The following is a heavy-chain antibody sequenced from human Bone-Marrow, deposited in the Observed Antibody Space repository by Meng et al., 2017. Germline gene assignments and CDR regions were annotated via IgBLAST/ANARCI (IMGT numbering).Heavy chain of an antibody. D-gene: IGHD1-26*01. CDR2: IWYDGSNK. J-gene: IGHJ4*02. CDR3: ARVGYSGSCYFDY. V-gene: IGHV3-33*01. Sequence: GSRKISCAASGFTFSSYGMHWVRQAPGKGLEWVAVIWYDGSNKYYADSVKGRFTISRDNSKNTLYLQMNSLRAEDTAVYYCARVGYSGSCYFDYWGQGTLVTVSS. CDR1: GFTFSSYG.